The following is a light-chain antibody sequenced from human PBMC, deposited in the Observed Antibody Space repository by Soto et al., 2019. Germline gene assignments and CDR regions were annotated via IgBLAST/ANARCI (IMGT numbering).Light chain of an antibody. CDR3: QQYDISPRT. J-gene: IGKJ1*01. Sequence: EIVLTQSPGTLSLSPGERATLSCRASQSLNSFYLAWYQQKPGQAPRLLIYGSSNRATGIPDRFSGSGSGTDFTLTISRLDPEDCAVYSCQQYDISPRTFGQGTKVEGK. CDR2: GSS. CDR1: QSLNSFY. V-gene: IGKV3-20*01.